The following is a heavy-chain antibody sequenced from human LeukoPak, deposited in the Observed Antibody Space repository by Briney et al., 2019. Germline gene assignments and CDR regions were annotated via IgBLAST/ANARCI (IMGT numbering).Heavy chain of an antibody. CDR2: ISSSGSTI. CDR3: ARVGHEDAFDI. V-gene: IGHV3-48*03. CDR1: GFTFSSYE. Sequence: PGGSLRLSCAASGFTFSSYEMNWVRQAPGKGLEWVSYISSSGSTIYYADSVKGRFTISRDNAKNSLYLQMNSLRAEDTAVYYCARVGHEDAFDIWGQGTMVTVSS. J-gene: IGHJ3*02.